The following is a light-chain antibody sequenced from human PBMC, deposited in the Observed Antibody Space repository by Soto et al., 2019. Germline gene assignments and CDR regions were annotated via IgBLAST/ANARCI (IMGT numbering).Light chain of an antibody. J-gene: IGLJ1*01. CDR2: EVT. CDR1: RSDFGAYNY. Sequence: QSALTHPASVSGSPGQSIAISCTGTRSDFGAYNYVSWYQQHPGKAPKLMISEVTNRPSGVSGCVFGSKSGNTASPNLLGLQAEDEADYYCSSFTSRVTFVFGTGTKVTVL. CDR3: SSFTSRVTFV. V-gene: IGLV2-14*01.